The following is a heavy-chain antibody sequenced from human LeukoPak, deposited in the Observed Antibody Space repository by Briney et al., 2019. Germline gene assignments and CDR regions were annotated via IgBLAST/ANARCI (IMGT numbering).Heavy chain of an antibody. J-gene: IGHJ5*02. Sequence: PSETLSLTCTVSGGSISSHYWSWIRQPPGKGLEWIGYIYYSGSTKYNPSLKSRVTISVDTSKNQFSLKLSSVTAADTAVYYCARGGTTVTPGLLWFDPWGQGTLVTVSS. V-gene: IGHV4-59*11. CDR2: IYYSGST. CDR1: GGSISSHY. D-gene: IGHD4-17*01. CDR3: ARGGTTVTPGLLWFDP.